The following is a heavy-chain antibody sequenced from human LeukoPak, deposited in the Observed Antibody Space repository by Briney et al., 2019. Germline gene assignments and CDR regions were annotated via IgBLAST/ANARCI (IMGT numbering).Heavy chain of an antibody. Sequence: GGSLRLSCAASGFTFSSFAMSWVRQAPGKGLEWVSSISGSGESTYYADYVKRRFTVSRDNSKNTVNLQLNSLRAEDTAVYYCAKDAIGQYRPYYFDCWGQGTLVTVSS. CDR3: AKDAIGQYRPYYFDC. CDR1: GFTFSSFA. J-gene: IGHJ4*02. CDR2: ISGSGEST. D-gene: IGHD3-16*02. V-gene: IGHV3-23*01.